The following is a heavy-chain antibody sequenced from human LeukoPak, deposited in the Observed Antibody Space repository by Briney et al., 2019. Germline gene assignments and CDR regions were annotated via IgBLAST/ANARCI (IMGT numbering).Heavy chain of an antibody. V-gene: IGHV3-30-3*01. J-gene: IGHJ4*02. CDR2: TSYDGSNK. Sequence: GGSLRLSCAASGFTFSSYSMHWVRQAPGKGLEWVALTSYDGSNKYYADSVKGRFTISRDNSKNTLYLQMNSLRTEDTATYYCAKDMGYTFGHAFDYWGQGTLVTVSS. CDR3: AKDMGYTFGHAFDY. D-gene: IGHD5-18*01. CDR1: GFTFSSYS.